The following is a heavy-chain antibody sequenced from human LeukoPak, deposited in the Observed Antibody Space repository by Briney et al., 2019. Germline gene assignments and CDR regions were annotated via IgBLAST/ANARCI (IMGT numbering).Heavy chain of an antibody. V-gene: IGHV1-46*01. CDR1: GYTFTSYY. J-gene: IGHJ3*02. CDR2: INPSGGST. CDR3: ATTSPAYCYDRRGAFDI. D-gene: IGHD3-22*01. Sequence: GASVKVSCKASGYTFTSYYMHWVRQAPGQGLEWMGIINPSGGSTSYALKFQGRVTMTRDTSTSTVYMELSSLRSEDTAVYYCATTSPAYCYDRRGAFDIWGQGTMVTVSS.